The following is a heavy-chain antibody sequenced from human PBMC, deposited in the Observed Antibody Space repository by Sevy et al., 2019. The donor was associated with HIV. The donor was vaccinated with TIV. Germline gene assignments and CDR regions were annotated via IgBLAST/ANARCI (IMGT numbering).Heavy chain of an antibody. D-gene: IGHD2-21*01. CDR2: IQYDGSNK. CDR1: GFSFSSYG. CDR3: VKEGGGEGGDH. Sequence: GGSLRLSCAASGFSFSSYGMHWVRQAPGKGLEWMSYIQYDGSNKDYADSVKGRFTISRDNSKNTLYLQMNSLGVEDKGVFYCVKEGGGEGGDHWGQGTLVTVSS. V-gene: IGHV3-30*02. J-gene: IGHJ4*02.